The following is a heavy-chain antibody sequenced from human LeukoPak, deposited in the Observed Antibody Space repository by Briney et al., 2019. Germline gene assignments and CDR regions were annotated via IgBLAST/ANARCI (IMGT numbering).Heavy chain of an antibody. V-gene: IGHV3-21*01. Sequence: PGGSLRLSCVASGFTFSIYTMSWVRQAPGKGLEWVSSITSSSSSIYSADSVKGRLTISRDNAKNSLYLETNSLRDADTAVYYCGRDLAWVLNGAQGTRAT. CDR3: GRDLAWVLN. J-gene: IGHJ4*02. CDR2: ITSSSSSI. D-gene: IGHD3/OR15-3a*01. CDR1: GFTFSIYT.